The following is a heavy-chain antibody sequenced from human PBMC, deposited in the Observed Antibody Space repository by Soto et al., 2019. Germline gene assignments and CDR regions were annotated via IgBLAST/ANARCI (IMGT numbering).Heavy chain of an antibody. D-gene: IGHD6-19*01. CDR1: GFTFNIYA. Sequence: VQLLESGGGLVQPGGSLRLSCAASGFTFNIYAMSWVRQTPGKGLQWVSGISANAYTTFYVDSVKGRFTISRDNSKNTLYLQMNSLRVEDTAIFYCAKDHQWLIKSRVDFDSWGQGTLVTVSS. V-gene: IGHV3-23*01. CDR3: AKDHQWLIKSRVDFDS. J-gene: IGHJ4*02. CDR2: ISANAYTT.